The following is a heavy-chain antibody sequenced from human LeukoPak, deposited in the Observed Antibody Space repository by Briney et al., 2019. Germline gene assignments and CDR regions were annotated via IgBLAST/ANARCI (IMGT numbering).Heavy chain of an antibody. CDR1: GGSISSYY. Sequence: SETLSLTCTVSGGSISSYYWSWIRQPAGKGLEWIGRIYTSGSTNYNPSLKSRVTISVDKSKNQFSLKLSSVTAADTAVYYCARLRGGSINPYYYYYMDVWGKGTTVTVSS. J-gene: IGHJ6*03. V-gene: IGHV4-4*07. CDR3: ARLRGGSINPYYYYYMDV. D-gene: IGHD2-15*01. CDR2: IYTSGST.